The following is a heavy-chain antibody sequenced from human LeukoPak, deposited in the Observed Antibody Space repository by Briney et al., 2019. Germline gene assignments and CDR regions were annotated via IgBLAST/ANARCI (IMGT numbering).Heavy chain of an antibody. CDR3: ARAPEGGAFDY. V-gene: IGHV1-69*04. D-gene: IGHD1-14*01. Sequence: SVKVPCKASGDTFSNFAISWVRQAPGQGLEWMGRIIPILGITDYAQKFQGRVTITADKSTSTAYMELSSLRSEDTAVYYCARAPEGGAFDYWGQGTLVTVSS. CDR1: GDTFSNFA. CDR2: IIPILGIT. J-gene: IGHJ4*02.